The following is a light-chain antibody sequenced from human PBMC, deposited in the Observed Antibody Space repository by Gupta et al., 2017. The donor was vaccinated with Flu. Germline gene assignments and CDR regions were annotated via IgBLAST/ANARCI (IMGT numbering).Light chain of an antibody. V-gene: IGLV2-14*03. CDR2: DVS. CDR3: SSYTSSNTLQVI. J-gene: IGLJ2*01. Sequence: SALTQPASVSGSPGQSITISCTGTSSDVGDYKNVSWYQQHPGKAPKLMIYDVSYRPSGVSNRCSGSKSGNTASLTISGLQAEDEADYYCSSYTSSNTLQVIFGGGTRLTVL. CDR1: SSDVGDYKN.